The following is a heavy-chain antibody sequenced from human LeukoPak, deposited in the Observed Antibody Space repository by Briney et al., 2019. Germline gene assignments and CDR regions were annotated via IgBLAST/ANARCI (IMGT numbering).Heavy chain of an antibody. D-gene: IGHD3-3*01. Sequence: PGGSLRLSCAASGFTFSNYWMTWVRQAPGKGLEWVGNIKQDGSEKYYVDSVKGRFTISRDNAKSSLYLQMNSLRAEDTAVYYCARDFRFLDDYWGQGTLVTVSS. J-gene: IGHJ4*02. CDR3: ARDFRFLDDY. V-gene: IGHV3-7*01. CDR1: GFTFSNYW. CDR2: IKQDGSEK.